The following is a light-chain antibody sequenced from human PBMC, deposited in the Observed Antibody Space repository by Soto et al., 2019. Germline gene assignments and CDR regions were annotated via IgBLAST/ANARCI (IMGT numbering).Light chain of an antibody. CDR3: LQDYNYPWT. J-gene: IGKJ1*01. CDR2: AAS. CDR1: QGIRND. V-gene: IGKV1-6*01. Sequence: AIQMTQSPSSLSASVGDRVTITCRASQGIRNDLGWYQQKPGTAPKLLIYAASSLQSGVPSRFSGSGSGTDFTLTISSLQPEDFAPYYCLQDYNYPWTFGQGTKVEIK.